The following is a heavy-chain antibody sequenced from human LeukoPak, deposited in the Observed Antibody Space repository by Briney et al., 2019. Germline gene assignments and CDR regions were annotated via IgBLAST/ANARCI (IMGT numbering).Heavy chain of an antibody. CDR3: AKDLVRGADC. D-gene: IGHD3-10*01. CDR1: GFTFSNSA. Sequence: PGGSLRLFCEASGFTFSNSAMSWVRQAPGKGLEWVSATTGSGGSTFYADSVRGRFIISRDNSKNTLYLQMNSLRAEDTAMYYCAKDLVRGADCWGQGTLVTVSS. CDR2: TTGSGGST. V-gene: IGHV3-23*01. J-gene: IGHJ4*02.